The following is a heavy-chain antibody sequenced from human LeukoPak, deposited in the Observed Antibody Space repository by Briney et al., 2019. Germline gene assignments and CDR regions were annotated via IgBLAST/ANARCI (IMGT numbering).Heavy chain of an antibody. V-gene: IGHV3-48*01. D-gene: IGHD2-21*01. CDR1: GFTFSTYT. CDR3: ASGPSPYCGGDCQTTFDY. CDR2: ISSSSSSI. Sequence: GGSLRLSCAASGFTFSTYTMNWVRQAPGKGLEWVSYISSSSSSIYYADPVKGRFTISRDNAKNSLYLQMNSLRAEDTAVYFCASGPSPYCGGDCQTTFDYWGQGTLVTVSS. J-gene: IGHJ4*02.